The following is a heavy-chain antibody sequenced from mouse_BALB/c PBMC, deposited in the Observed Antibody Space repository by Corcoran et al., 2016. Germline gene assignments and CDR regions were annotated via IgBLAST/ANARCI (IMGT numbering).Heavy chain of an antibody. Sequence: QVTLKESGPGILQPSQTLSLTCSFSGFSLSTSGMGVSWIRQPSGKGLEWLAHIYWDDDKRYNPSLKNRLTISKDTSRNQVFLKITSVDTADTATYYCARRDYDYDLGYAMDYWGQGTSVTVSS. CDR1: GFSLSTSGMG. CDR2: IYWDDDK. V-gene: IGHV8-12*01. CDR3: ARRDYDYDLGYAMDY. D-gene: IGHD2-4*01. J-gene: IGHJ4*01.